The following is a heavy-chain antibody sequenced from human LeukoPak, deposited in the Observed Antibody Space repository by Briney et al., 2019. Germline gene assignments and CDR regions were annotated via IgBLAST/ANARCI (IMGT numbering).Heavy chain of an antibody. Sequence: PSETLSLTCTVSGGSISSGGYSWSWIRQHPGKGLEWIGYIYYSGSTYYNPSLKSRVTISVDTSKNQFSLKLSSVTAADTAVYYCARVLSMEAHAFDIWGQGTMVTVSS. CDR2: IYYSGST. CDR1: GGSISSGGYS. CDR3: ARVLSMEAHAFDI. V-gene: IGHV4-31*03. D-gene: IGHD2-8*01. J-gene: IGHJ3*02.